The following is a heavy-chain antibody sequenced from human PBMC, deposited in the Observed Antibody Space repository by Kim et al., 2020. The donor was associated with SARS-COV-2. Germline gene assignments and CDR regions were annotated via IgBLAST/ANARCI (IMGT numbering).Heavy chain of an antibody. CDR1: GGSFSGYY. J-gene: IGHJ4*02. D-gene: IGHD3-10*01. Sequence: SETLSLTCAVYGGSFSGYYWSWIRQPPGKGLEWIGEINHSGSTNYNPSLKSRVTISVDTSKNQFSLKLSSVTAADTAVYYCARLMGHYYGSGSTIYYFDYWGQGTLVTVSS. CDR3: ARLMGHYYGSGSTIYYFDY. CDR2: INHSGST. V-gene: IGHV4-34*01.